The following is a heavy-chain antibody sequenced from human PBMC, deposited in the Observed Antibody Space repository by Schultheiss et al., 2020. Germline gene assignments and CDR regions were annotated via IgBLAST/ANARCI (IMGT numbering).Heavy chain of an antibody. V-gene: IGHV1-46*01. D-gene: IGHD3-10*01. J-gene: IGHJ5*02. CDR3: ARESDGSGSYYNWFDP. CDR2: INPSGGST. Sequence: ASVKVSCKASGYTFTSYYMHWVRQAPGQGLEWMGIINPSGGSTSYAQKFQGRVTMTRDTSTSTVYMELSSLRSEDTAVYYCARESDGSGSYYNWFDPWGKGTLVTVSS. CDR1: GYTFTSYY.